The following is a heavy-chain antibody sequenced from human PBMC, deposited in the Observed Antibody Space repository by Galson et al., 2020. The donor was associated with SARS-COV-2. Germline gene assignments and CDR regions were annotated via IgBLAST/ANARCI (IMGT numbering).Heavy chain of an antibody. CDR2: VYPSGIT. CDR1: GYSVSTTNY. Sequence: SQTLSLTCTVSGYSVSTTNYWGWVRQPPGRGLEWIGSVYPSGITYYNPSLTSRVTISVDTSKNQFSLRLDSVTAADTALYYCARQGVNMIVLVTVPGWYFDLWGRGTLVTVSS. CDR3: ARQGVNMIVLVTVPGWYFDL. D-gene: IGHD3-22*01. J-gene: IGHJ2*01. V-gene: IGHV4-38-2*02.